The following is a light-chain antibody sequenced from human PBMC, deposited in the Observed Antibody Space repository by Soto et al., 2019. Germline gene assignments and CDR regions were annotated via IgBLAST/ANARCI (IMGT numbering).Light chain of an antibody. J-gene: IGLJ2*01. CDR2: LNSDGSH. Sequence: QAVVTQSPSASASLGASVKLTCTLSSGHSSYAIAWHQQQPEKGPRFLMKLNSDGSHSKGDGISDRFSGSSSGAERYLTISSLQSEDEADYYCQTWGADSVIFGGGTKLTVL. CDR3: QTWGADSVI. CDR1: SGHSSYA. V-gene: IGLV4-69*01.